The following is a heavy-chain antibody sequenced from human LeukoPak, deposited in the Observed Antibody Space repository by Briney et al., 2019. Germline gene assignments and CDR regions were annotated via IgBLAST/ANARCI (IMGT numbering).Heavy chain of an antibody. J-gene: IGHJ4*02. V-gene: IGHV3-72*01. Sequence: GGSLRLSCAASGFSISDYYMDWARQAPGKGLEWGGRRRNKPKSYTVEYAASVKGRFTISRDDSKNSLYLRLNGLKTEDTAIYYCARTPAGQNAVDCWGQGTLVTVSS. D-gene: IGHD6-13*01. CDR1: GFSISDYY. CDR3: ARTPAGQNAVDC. CDR2: RRNKPKSYTV.